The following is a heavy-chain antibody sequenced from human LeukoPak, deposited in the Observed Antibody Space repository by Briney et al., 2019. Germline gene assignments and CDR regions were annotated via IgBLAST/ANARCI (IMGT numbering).Heavy chain of an antibody. CDR2: ISSNGATT. CDR1: GFTFNRFY. J-gene: IGHJ6*02. CDR3: AKDRHSSGWYSSGMDV. Sequence: PRGSLRLSCSASGFTFNRFYLHWVRQAPGKGLEFVSHISSNGATTYYADSVKGRFTISRDNSKNTLYLQMSSLRAEDTAVYYCAKDRHSSGWYSSGMDVWGQGTTVTVSS. D-gene: IGHD6-19*01. V-gene: IGHV3-64D*06.